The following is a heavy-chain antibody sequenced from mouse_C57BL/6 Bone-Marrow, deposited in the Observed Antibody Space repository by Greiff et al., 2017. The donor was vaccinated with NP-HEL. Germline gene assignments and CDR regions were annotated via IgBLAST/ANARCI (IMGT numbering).Heavy chain of an antibody. V-gene: IGHV1-82*01. Sequence: VQLQQSGPELVKPGASVKISCKASGYAFSSSWMNWVKQRPGKGLEWIGRIYPGDGDTTYNGKFKGKATLTADKSSSTAYMQLSSLTSEDSAVYFCAREGSSLGYFDVWGTGTTVTVSS. CDR2: IYPGDGDT. D-gene: IGHD1-1*01. CDR1: GYAFSSSW. CDR3: AREGSSLGYFDV. J-gene: IGHJ1*03.